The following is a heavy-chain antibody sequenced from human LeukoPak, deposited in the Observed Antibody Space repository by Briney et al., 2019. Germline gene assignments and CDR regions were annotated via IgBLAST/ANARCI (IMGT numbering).Heavy chain of an antibody. J-gene: IGHJ4*02. Sequence: GGSLRLSCAASGFTFTTYWMHWVRQVPGKGLVWVARINTDGRVTTYADSVKGRFTVSRDNAENTLYLQMNDLRPEDTAVYYCIRETHVGLHLEYWGQGTLATVTS. CDR1: GFTFTTYW. V-gene: IGHV3-74*03. CDR3: IRETHVGLHLEY. CDR2: INTDGRVT. D-gene: IGHD3-10*02.